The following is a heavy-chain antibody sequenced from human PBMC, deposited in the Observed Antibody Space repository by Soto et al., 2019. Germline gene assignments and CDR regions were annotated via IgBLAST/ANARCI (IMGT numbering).Heavy chain of an antibody. D-gene: IGHD1-26*01. Sequence: PSETLSLTCTVSGGSLSSYYWSWIRQPPGKGLEWIGYIYYSGSTNYNPSLKCRVTISVDTSKNHFSLKLSSVIAADTAVYYCARAWGFYCDYWCQGTLVTVSS. CDR2: IYYSGST. CDR1: GGSLSSYY. V-gene: IGHV4-59*01. CDR3: ARAWGFYCDY. J-gene: IGHJ4*02.